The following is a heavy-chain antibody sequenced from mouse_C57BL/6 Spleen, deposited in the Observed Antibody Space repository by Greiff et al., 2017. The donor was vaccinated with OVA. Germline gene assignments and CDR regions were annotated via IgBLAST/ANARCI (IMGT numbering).Heavy chain of an antibody. CDR2: ISSGGSYT. CDR1: GFTFSSYG. V-gene: IGHV5-6*01. D-gene: IGHD1-1*01. CDR3: ARLGFTTVVAEY. Sequence: EVQLVESGGDLVKPGGSLKLSCAASGFTFSSYGMSWVRQTPDKRLEWVATISSGGSYTYYPDSVKGRFTISRDNAKNTLYLQMSSLKSEDTAMYYCARLGFTTVVAEYWGQGTTLTVSS. J-gene: IGHJ2*01.